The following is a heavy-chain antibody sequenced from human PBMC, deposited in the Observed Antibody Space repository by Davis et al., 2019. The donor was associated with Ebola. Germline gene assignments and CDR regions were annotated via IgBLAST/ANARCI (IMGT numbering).Heavy chain of an antibody. Sequence: GESLKISCAASGFTFSSYAMHWVRQAPGKGLEYVSAISSNGGSTYYANSVRGRFTISRDNSKNTLYLQMGSLRAEDTAVYYCARDAVGANFDYWGQGTLVTVSS. CDR3: ARDAVGANFDY. CDR2: ISSNGGST. D-gene: IGHD1-26*01. J-gene: IGHJ4*02. V-gene: IGHV3-64*01. CDR1: GFTFSSYA.